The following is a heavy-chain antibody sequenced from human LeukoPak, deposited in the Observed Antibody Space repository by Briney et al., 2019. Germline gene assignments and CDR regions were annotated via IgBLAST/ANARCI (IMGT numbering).Heavy chain of an antibody. V-gene: IGHV3-74*01. CDR2: INSDGSST. CDR3: AKYYYMDV. J-gene: IGHJ6*03. CDR1: GFTFSDYY. Sequence: GGSLRLSCAASGFTFSDYYMSWIRQAPGKGLVWVSRINSDGSSTSYVDSVKGRFTISRDNAKNTLYLQMNSLTAEDTAVYYCAKYYYMDVWGKGTTVTVSS.